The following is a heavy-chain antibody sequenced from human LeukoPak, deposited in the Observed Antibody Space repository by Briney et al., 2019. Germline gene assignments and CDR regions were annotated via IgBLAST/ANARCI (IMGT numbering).Heavy chain of an antibody. CDR1: GLTFSSGA. J-gene: IGHJ4*02. V-gene: IGHV3-23*01. Sequence: GGSLRLSCAASGLTFSSGAMSWVRQAPGKGLEWVSAISSSGGSTYYAGHVKGRFTIPRDNSKTTLFLQMNSLRAEDTAVYYCAKGTYSSSPRDFWGQGTLVTVSS. CDR3: AKGTYSSSPRDF. D-gene: IGHD3-22*01. CDR2: ISSSGGST.